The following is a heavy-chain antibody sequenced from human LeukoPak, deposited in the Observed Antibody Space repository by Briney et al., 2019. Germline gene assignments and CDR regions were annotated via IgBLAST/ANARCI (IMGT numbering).Heavy chain of an antibody. Sequence: PGGSLRLSCAASGFSLSDYYMSWVRQAPGKGLEWVSYISSSGSYTINADSVKGRFTVFRDNAKNLVFLQMNRLRVEDTAVYYCARDRGDSGSSDYWGQGTLVTVSS. V-gene: IGHV3-11*06. CDR2: ISSSGSYT. D-gene: IGHD3-10*01. CDR1: GFSLSDYY. J-gene: IGHJ4*02. CDR3: ARDRGDSGSSDY.